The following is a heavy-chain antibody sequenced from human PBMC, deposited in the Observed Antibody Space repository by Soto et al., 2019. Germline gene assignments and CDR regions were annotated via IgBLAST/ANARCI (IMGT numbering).Heavy chain of an antibody. J-gene: IGHJ5*02. CDR3: ASSTMIVVITA. CDR1: GFTFSNYA. D-gene: IGHD3-22*01. CDR2: ISGSINRT. Sequence: EVQLLESGGGLVQPGGSLRLSCAASGFTFSNYAMNWVRQAPGKGLEWVSIISGSINRTYYADSVKGRFTISRDNSQNTLYLQMNSLRADDTAIYYCASSTMIVVITAWGQGTLVTVSS. V-gene: IGHV3-23*01.